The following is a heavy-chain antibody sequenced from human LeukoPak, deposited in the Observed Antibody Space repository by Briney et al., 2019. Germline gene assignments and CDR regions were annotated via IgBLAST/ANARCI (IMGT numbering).Heavy chain of an antibody. CDR2: IYSGGGT. CDR1: GFTVSTNY. V-gene: IGHV3-66*01. Sequence: PGGSLRLSCAASGFTVSTNYMSWVRQAPGKGLEWVSLIYSGGGTYYADSVKGRFTISRDNSRNTLSLQMNSLRVDDTAVYYCGRGFLAVPTWASLYNGGQGALVTVPS. CDR3: GRGFLAVPTWASLYN. J-gene: IGHJ4*02. D-gene: IGHD4-17*01.